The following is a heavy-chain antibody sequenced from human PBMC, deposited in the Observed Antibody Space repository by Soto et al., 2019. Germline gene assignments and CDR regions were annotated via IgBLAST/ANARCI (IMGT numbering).Heavy chain of an antibody. D-gene: IGHD3-3*01. CDR2: IWYDGSKK. Sequence: GWSLRLSCAASGFTFSSFGMHLVRQAPGKGLEWVSLIWYDGSKKSYGDSVKGRFTISRDNSRNTVYLQMNSLRADDTAVYYCARDASYYSLWSGYYPSRNGMDVWGQGTTVPVSS. V-gene: IGHV3-33*01. J-gene: IGHJ6*02. CDR3: ARDASYYSLWSGYYPSRNGMDV. CDR1: GFTFSSFG.